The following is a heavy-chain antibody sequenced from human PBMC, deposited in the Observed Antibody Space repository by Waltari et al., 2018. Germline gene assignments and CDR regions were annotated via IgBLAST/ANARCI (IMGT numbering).Heavy chain of an antibody. CDR2: VYHEGNT. CDR3: ARLALGYCTSPRSRQNES. Sequence: QIQLQESGPALVRPSETLSLTCVVSHYSIGRGYYWGWIRQAPGKGLEWVANVYHEGNTYYNPSLKSRVTISMDTAENHFSLQLRSVTATDTAMYYCARLALGYCTSPRSRQNESWGQGVLVTVSS. CDR1: HYSIGRGYY. D-gene: IGHD2-2*01. J-gene: IGHJ5*02. V-gene: IGHV4-38-2*01.